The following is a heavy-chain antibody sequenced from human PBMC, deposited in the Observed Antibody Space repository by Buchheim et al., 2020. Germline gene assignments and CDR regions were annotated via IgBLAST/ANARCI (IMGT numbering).Heavy chain of an antibody. V-gene: IGHV3-23*01. D-gene: IGHD2-8*01. CDR3: VQGGLGLGVMLNS. CDR1: GFTFNTYV. J-gene: IGHJ4*02. Sequence: EVQLLESGGGLVQPGGSLRLSCAASGFTFNTYVMIWVRQAPEQGLEWDSTINGGGDRTIYSDSVKGRLTISRDNSGNTLYFQMNSLTPEDSAIYYCVQGGLGLGVMLNSWGQGT. CDR2: INGGGDRT.